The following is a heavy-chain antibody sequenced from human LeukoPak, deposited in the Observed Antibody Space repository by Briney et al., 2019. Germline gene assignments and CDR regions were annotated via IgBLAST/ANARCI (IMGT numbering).Heavy chain of an antibody. CDR3: ATQRRGYDYGDDYYMDV. V-gene: IGHV1-69*06. D-gene: IGHD5-12*01. Sequence: ASVKVSCKASGGTFSSYAISWVRQAPGQGLEWMGGIIPIFGTANYAQKFQGRVTMTEDTSTDTAYMELSNLISEDTAVYYCATQRRGYDYGDDYYMDVWGKGTTVTVSS. CDR1: GGTFSSYA. CDR2: IIPIFGTA. J-gene: IGHJ6*03.